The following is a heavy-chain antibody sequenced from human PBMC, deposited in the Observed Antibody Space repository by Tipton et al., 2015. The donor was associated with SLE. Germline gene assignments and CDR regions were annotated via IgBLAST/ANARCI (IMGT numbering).Heavy chain of an antibody. D-gene: IGHD4-17*01. CDR3: APGARPDYADPVG. Sequence: GSLRLSCAASGFTFSSYAMGWVRQAPGKGLEWVSGISGSGGSTYYADSVKGRFTISRDNSKNTLYLQMNSLRAEDTAVYYCAPGARPDYADPVGWGQGTLVSVAS. V-gene: IGHV3-23*01. CDR2: ISGSGGST. CDR1: GFTFSSYA. J-gene: IGHJ4*02.